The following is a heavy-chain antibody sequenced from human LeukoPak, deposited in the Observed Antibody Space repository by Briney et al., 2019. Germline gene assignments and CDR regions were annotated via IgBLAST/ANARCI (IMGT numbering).Heavy chain of an antibody. D-gene: IGHD3-16*01. CDR2: VSSSSSYI. CDR3: ARDWAGRSYFDY. Sequence: GGSLRLSCAASGFTFSSYWMNWVRQAPGKGLEWVSSVSSSSSYIYYADSVKGRFTISRDNAKNSLYLQMNSLRAEDTAVYYCARDWAGRSYFDYWGQGTLVTVSS. CDR1: GFTFSSYW. J-gene: IGHJ4*02. V-gene: IGHV3-21*01.